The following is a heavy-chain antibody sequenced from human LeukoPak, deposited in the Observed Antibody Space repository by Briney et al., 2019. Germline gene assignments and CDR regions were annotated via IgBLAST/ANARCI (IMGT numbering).Heavy chain of an antibody. D-gene: IGHD3-3*01. V-gene: IGHV3-23*01. CDR2: ISVSATYT. CDR3: ARSFYDFLNGPYEEAFDM. CDR1: GFTFSSYA. Sequence: GGSLRLSCAASGFTFSSYAMSWVRQAPGKGLEWVSGISVSATYTDYAESVKGRFTVSRDNAKNSLYLQMNSLRAEDTAVYYCARSFYDFLNGPYEEAFDMWGQGTMVTVSS. J-gene: IGHJ3*02.